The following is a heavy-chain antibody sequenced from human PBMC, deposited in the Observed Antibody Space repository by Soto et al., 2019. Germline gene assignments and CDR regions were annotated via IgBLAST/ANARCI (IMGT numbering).Heavy chain of an antibody. Sequence: EVQLVESGGGLVQPGGSLRLSCAASGFTFNKHWMTWVRQAPGKGLEWVANIKEDGSEKYYVDSVKGRFNVYRDNAENSLYLQMNSLRAEDTAVYFCTLAYCRAGGCPPWGQGTLVTVSS. V-gene: IGHV3-7*01. CDR1: GFTFNKHW. CDR3: TLAYCRAGGCPP. D-gene: IGHD2-21*01. CDR2: IKEDGSEK. J-gene: IGHJ5*02.